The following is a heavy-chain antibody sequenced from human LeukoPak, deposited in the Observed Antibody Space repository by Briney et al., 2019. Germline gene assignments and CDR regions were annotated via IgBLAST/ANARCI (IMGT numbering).Heavy chain of an antibody. D-gene: IGHD6-25*01. Sequence: ASVKISCKASGDSFTKYEMHWVRQAPGQGLEWMGWINPNSGGTNYAQKFQGRVTMTRDTSISTAYMELSRLGSDDTAVYYCARDVQGQRLKDYWGQGTLVTVSS. CDR3: ARDVQGQRLKDY. CDR2: INPNSGGT. CDR1: GDSFTKYE. V-gene: IGHV1-2*02. J-gene: IGHJ4*02.